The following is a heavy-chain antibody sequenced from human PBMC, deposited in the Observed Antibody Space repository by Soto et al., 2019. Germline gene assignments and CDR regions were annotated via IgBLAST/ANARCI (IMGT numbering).Heavy chain of an antibody. CDR1: GYTFTSYG. Sequence: ASVKVSCKASGYTFTSYGISWVRQAPGQGLEWMGWISAYNGNTNYAQKLQGRVTMTTDTSTSTVYMELRSLRSDDTAVYYCARDRNYDFWSGYYIVSYYGMDVWGQGTAVTVSS. D-gene: IGHD3-3*01. CDR3: ARDRNYDFWSGYYIVSYYGMDV. CDR2: ISAYNGNT. J-gene: IGHJ6*02. V-gene: IGHV1-18*04.